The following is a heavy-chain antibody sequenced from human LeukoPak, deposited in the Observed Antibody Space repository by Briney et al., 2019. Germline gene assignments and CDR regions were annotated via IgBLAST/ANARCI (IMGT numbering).Heavy chain of an antibody. V-gene: IGHV4-39*02. D-gene: IGHD4-17*01. CDR3: ARLIDYGGYYFYYYMDV. CDR1: GGSVSSSDSY. J-gene: IGHJ6*03. Sequence: SETLSLTCTVSGGSVSSSDSYWGWVRQPPGKGLEWIGNIDFSGSPHYTPVLKSRVTISVDTSKSHFSLQLSSVTAADTAVYYCARLIDYGGYYFYYYMDVWGKGTTVTVSS. CDR2: IDFSGSP.